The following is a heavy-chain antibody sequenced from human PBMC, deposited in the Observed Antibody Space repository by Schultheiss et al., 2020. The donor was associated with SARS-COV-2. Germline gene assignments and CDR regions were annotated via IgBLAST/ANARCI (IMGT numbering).Heavy chain of an antibody. CDR1: GFTFSNAW. J-gene: IGHJ5*02. V-gene: IGHV3-66*02. Sequence: GGSLRLSCAASGFTFSNAWMSWVRQAPGKGLEWVSVIYTGGSTYYADSVKGRFTISRDNSKNTLYLQMNSLRAEDTAVYYCARGDYYDSSGYAPFDPWGQGTLVTVSS. D-gene: IGHD3-22*01. CDR2: IYTGGST. CDR3: ARGDYYDSSGYAPFDP.